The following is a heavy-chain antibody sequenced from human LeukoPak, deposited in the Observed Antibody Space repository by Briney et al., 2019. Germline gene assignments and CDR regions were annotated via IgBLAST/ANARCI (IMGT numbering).Heavy chain of an antibody. CDR2: IIPILGTA. CDR3: ARHQGRYYYDSSGYFSYYFDY. CDR1: GGTFSSYA. D-gene: IGHD3-22*01. V-gene: IGHV1-69*13. J-gene: IGHJ4*02. Sequence: SVKVSCKASGGTFSSYAISWVRQAPGQGLEWMGGIIPILGTANYAQKFQGRVTITADESTSTAYMELSSLRSEDTAVYYCARHQGRYYYDSSGYFSYYFDYWGQGTLVTVSS.